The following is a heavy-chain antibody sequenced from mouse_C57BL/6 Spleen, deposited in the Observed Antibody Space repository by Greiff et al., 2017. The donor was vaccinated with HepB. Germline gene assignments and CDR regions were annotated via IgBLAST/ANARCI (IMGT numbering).Heavy chain of an antibody. CDR3: ARPSYDYDGFAY. J-gene: IGHJ3*01. V-gene: IGHV1-22*01. CDR2: INPNNGGT. CDR1: GYTFTDYN. D-gene: IGHD2-4*01. Sequence: VQLKESGPELVKPGASVKMSCKASGYTFTDYNMHWVKQSHGKSLEWIGYINPNNGGTNYNQKFKGKATLTVNKSSSTAYMELRSLTSEDSAVYYCARPSYDYDGFAYWGQGTLVTVSA.